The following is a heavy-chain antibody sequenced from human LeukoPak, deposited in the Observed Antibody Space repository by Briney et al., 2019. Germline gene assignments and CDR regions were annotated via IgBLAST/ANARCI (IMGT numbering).Heavy chain of an antibody. CDR2: IYYSGST. D-gene: IGHD4-23*01. CDR3: ARDRDYGGNHRWAFDI. J-gene: IGHJ3*02. CDR1: GGSISSGGYY. V-gene: IGHV4-31*03. Sequence: SETLSLTCTVSGGSISSGGYYWRWIRQHPGKGLEWIAYIYYSGSTYYNPSLKSRVTISVDTSKNQFSLKLSSVTAADTAVYYCARDRDYGGNHRWAFDIWGQGTMVTVSS.